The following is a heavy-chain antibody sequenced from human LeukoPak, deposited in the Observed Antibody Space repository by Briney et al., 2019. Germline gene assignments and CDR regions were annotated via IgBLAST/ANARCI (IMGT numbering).Heavy chain of an antibody. CDR1: GFTFGDYA. CDR3: ARGQVVREF. J-gene: IGHJ4*02. Sequence: GSLRLSCTASGFTFGDYAMSWVRQAPGKGLEWIGEINHGGSTNYNPSLESRVTISMDTSKNQLSLNLTSVTAADTAVYYCARGQVVREFWGQGTLVTVSS. CDR2: INHGGST. D-gene: IGHD3-10*01. V-gene: IGHV4-34*01.